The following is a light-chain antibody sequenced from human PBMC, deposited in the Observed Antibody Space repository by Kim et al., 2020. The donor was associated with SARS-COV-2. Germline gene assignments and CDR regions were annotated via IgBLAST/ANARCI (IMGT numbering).Light chain of an antibody. V-gene: IGLV3-19*01. Sequence: LGQTVRITCQGDSLRSYYASWYQQKPGQAPVLVLYGIHKRPSGIPDRFSGSTSGNTASLTITGAQAEDEADYYCNSRDSSGNHLGVFGTGTKVTVL. CDR2: GIH. J-gene: IGLJ1*01. CDR1: SLRSYY. CDR3: NSRDSSGNHLGV.